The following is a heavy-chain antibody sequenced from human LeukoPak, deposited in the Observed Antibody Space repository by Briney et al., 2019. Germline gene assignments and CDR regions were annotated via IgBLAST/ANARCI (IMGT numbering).Heavy chain of an antibody. V-gene: IGHV1-2*02. D-gene: IGHD3-22*01. CDR2: INPNSGGT. CDR1: GYTFTGYY. Sequence: ASVKVSCKASGYTFTGYYMHWVRQAPGQGLEWMGWINPNSGGTNYAQKFQGRVTMTRDMSTSTVYMELSSLRSEDTAVYYCARASSGPKYFQHWGQGTLVTVSS. CDR3: ARASSGPKYFQH. J-gene: IGHJ1*01.